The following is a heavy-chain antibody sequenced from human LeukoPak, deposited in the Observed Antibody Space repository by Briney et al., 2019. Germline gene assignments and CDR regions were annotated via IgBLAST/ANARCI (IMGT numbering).Heavy chain of an antibody. V-gene: IGHV4-39*07. J-gene: IGHJ4*02. CDR3: ATSRGYSNYYFDY. CDR2: IYYSGST. D-gene: IGHD4-11*01. Sequence: PSETLSLTCTVSGGSISSSSYYWGWIRQPPGKGLEWIGSIYYSGSTNYNPSLKSRVTMSVDTSKNQFSLKLTSVTAADTAVYYCATSRGYSNYYFDYWGQGTLVTVSS. CDR1: GGSISSSSYY.